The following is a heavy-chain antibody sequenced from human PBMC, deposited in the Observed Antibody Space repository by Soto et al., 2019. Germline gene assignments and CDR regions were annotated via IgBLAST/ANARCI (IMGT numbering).Heavy chain of an antibody. Sequence: ASVKVSCKASGYTFTSYGISWVRQAPGQGLEWMGWISAYNGNTNYAQKLQGRVTMTTDTSTSTAYMGLGGLGFGDTAVYFCARDTLIGLQLWIDWFVPWGQGALVTVSS. D-gene: IGHD5-18*01. J-gene: IGHJ5*02. CDR3: ARDTLIGLQLWIDWFVP. CDR1: GYTFTSYG. V-gene: IGHV1-18*01. CDR2: ISAYNGNT.